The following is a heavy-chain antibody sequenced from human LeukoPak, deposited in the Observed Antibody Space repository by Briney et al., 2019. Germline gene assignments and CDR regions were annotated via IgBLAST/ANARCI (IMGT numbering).Heavy chain of an antibody. J-gene: IGHJ4*02. CDR1: GGSISSSSYY. CDR2: IYYSGST. Sequence: PSETLSLTCTDSGGSISSSSYYWGWIRQPPGKGLEWIGSIYYSGSTYYNPSLKSRVTISVDTSKNRFSLKLSSVTAADTAVYYCARTTIDPYYFDYWGQGTLVTVSS. CDR3: ARTTIDPYYFDY. D-gene: IGHD5-24*01. V-gene: IGHV4-39*07.